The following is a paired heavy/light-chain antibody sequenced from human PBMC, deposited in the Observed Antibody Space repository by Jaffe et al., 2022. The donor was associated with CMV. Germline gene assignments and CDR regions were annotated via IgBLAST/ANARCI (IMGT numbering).Light chain of an antibody. Sequence: ENVLTQSPATLSLSAGERATLSCRASQSVGTSLAWYQQKPGQAPRLLIYDASNRATGIPARFTGGGSGTDFTLTISSLEAEDVAVYFCQQRNNLWTFGQGTKVELK. CDR1: QSVGTS. J-gene: IGKJ1*01. V-gene: IGKV3-11*01. CDR3: QQRNNLWT. CDR2: DAS.
Heavy chain of an antibody. CDR3: ANLITPGHSMYFHH. CDR2: IGGYGSDT. J-gene: IGHJ1*01. CDR1: GFTFSSYA. Sequence: EVQLLESGGGLVQPGEPLRLSCAASGFTFSSYAMSWVRQAPGKGLEWVSSIGGYGSDTYYAESVKGRVTISRDNSKNMLYLQMNRLRAEDTGVYYCANLITPGHSMYFHHWGQGTLVSVSS. V-gene: IGHV3-23*01. D-gene: IGHD1-20*01.